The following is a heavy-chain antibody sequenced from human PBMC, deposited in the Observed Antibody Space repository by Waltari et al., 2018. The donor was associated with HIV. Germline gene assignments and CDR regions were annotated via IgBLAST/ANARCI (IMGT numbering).Heavy chain of an antibody. CDR1: GYSFATYL. Sequence: EVPLVQSGAEVKKPGESLKISCKGSGYSFATYLIGWVRQMPGKGLEWMGIIYPGDSDTRYSPSFQGQVTISADKSIRTAYLQWSSLKASDTAMYYCTKGMYANQDYFDNWGQGTLVTVSS. D-gene: IGHD2-8*01. CDR3: TKGMYANQDYFDN. V-gene: IGHV5-51*03. CDR2: IYPGDSDT. J-gene: IGHJ4*02.